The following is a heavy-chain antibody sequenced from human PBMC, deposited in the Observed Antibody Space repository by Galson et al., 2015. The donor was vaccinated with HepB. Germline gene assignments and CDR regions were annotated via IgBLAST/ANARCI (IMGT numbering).Heavy chain of an antibody. V-gene: IGHV1-46*01. CDR1: GYTFTSYY. Sequence: SVKVSCKASGYTFTSYYMHWVRQAPGQGLEWMGMINPSGGSTSYAQKFQGRVTMTRDTSTSTVYMELSSLRSEDTAVYYCARDRTSSGWEYYFDYWGQGTLVTVSS. CDR2: INPSGGST. CDR3: ARDRTSSGWEYYFDY. D-gene: IGHD6-19*01. J-gene: IGHJ4*02.